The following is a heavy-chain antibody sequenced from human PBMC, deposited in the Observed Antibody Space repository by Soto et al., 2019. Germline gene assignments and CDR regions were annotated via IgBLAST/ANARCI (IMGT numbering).Heavy chain of an antibody. CDR3: AKYTYDFWSGYAYYYSRRDV. Sequence: EVHLLESGGGMVQPGGSLRLSWAALGFTFSRYAMSWVRQAPGKGLAWVSAMRGSGGSTYYADSVEGRFTSSRDNSKHTLHLQISSLSAGATAVYYLAKYTYDFWSGYAYYYSRRDVWGQGTTATVSS. CDR2: MRGSGGST. V-gene: IGHV3-23*01. CDR1: GFTFSRYA. J-gene: IGHJ6*02. D-gene: IGHD3-3*01.